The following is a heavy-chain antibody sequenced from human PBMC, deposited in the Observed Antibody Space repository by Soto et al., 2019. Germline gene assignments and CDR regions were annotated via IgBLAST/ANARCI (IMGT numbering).Heavy chain of an antibody. V-gene: IGHV1-69*02. J-gene: IGHJ4*02. CDR1: GGTFTSYT. Sequence: QVQLVQSGAAVKMPGSSVKVSCTASGGTFTSYTFSWVRQVPGQGLEWMGRIIPILRMADFAQKFQGRVTINGDESTSTVYMKLSSLRSEDTAVYYCATSYGSGSAHFDYWGQGTLVTVS. D-gene: IGHD3-10*01. CDR3: ATSYGSGSAHFDY. CDR2: IIPILRMA.